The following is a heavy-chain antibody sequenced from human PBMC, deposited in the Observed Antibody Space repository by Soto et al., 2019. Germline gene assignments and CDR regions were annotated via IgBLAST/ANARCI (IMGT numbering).Heavy chain of an antibody. J-gene: IGHJ5*01. CDR1: GGSISSYY. CDR3: ASSQGWLQLSGWFDR. Sequence: PXETLSLTCTVSGGSISSYYWSWIRKPPGKGLEWIGYIYYSGSTNYNPSLKSRVTISVDRSKNQFSLKLSSVTAADTAVCYCASSQGWLQLSGWFDRRGQGALVTGSS. CDR2: IYYSGST. V-gene: IGHV4-59*01. D-gene: IGHD5-12*01.